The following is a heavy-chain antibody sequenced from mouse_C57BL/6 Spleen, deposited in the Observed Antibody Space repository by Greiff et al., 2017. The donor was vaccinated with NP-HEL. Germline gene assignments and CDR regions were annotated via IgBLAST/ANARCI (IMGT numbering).Heavy chain of an antibody. V-gene: IGHV3-1*01. CDR3: ATGTTVVARNWYFDV. CDR2: ISYSGGT. D-gene: IGHD1-1*01. Sequence: EVKLQESGPGMVKPSQSLSLTCTVTGYSITSGYDWHWIRHFPGNKLEWMGYISYSGGTNYNPSLKSRISITHDTSKNHFFLKLNSVTTEDTATYYCATGTTVVARNWYFDVWGTGTTVTVSS. CDR1: GYSITSGYD. J-gene: IGHJ1*03.